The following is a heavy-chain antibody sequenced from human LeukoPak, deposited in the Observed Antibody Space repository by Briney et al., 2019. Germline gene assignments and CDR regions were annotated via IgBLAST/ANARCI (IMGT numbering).Heavy chain of an antibody. CDR3: AKGHLAVAGGYYFDS. D-gene: IGHD6-19*01. CDR2: ISWNSGRI. CDR1: GFTFDDYA. Sequence: GRSLRLSCAASGFTFDDYAMHWVRQVPGKGLEWVSGISWNSGRIAYADSLKGRFTISRDNAKNSLYLEMNSLRPEDTAFYYCAKGHLAVAGGYYFDSWGQGTLVTVSS. V-gene: IGHV3-9*01. J-gene: IGHJ4*02.